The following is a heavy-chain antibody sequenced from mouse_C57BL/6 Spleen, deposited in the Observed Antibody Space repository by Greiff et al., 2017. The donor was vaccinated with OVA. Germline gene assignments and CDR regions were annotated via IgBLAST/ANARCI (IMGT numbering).Heavy chain of an antibody. CDR2: IYPSDSET. J-gene: IGHJ4*01. Sequence: QVQLQQPGAELVRPGSSVKLSCKASGYTFTSYWMDWVKQRPGQGLEWIGNIYPSDSETHYNQKFKDKATLTVDKSSSTAYMQLSSLTSEDSAVYYCARRLGGTSFYAMDYWGQGTSVTVSS. CDR1: GYTFTSYW. D-gene: IGHD3-1*01. CDR3: ARRLGGTSFYAMDY. V-gene: IGHV1-61*01.